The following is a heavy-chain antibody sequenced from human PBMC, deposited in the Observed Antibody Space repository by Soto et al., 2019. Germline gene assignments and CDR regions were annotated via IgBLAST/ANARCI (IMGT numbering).Heavy chain of an antibody. CDR3: ARLDAIAVTGKPQDY. D-gene: IGHD6-19*01. J-gene: IGHJ4*02. Sequence: EVHLVESGGGLVQPGGSLSVSCAVSGFAFSAYWMNWVRQAPGKGLEWVANIKPDGGEQYYVASVRGRFTISRDNAKNSVYLQMNSLRPEDTAVYYSARLDAIAVTGKPQDYWGQGILVTV. V-gene: IGHV3-7*05. CDR2: IKPDGGEQ. CDR1: GFAFSAYW.